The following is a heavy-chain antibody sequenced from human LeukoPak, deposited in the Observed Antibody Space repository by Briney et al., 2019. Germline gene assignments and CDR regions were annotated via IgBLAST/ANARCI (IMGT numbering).Heavy chain of an antibody. Sequence: ASVKVSCKPSGYTFTSYGINWVRQATGQGLEWMGWMNPNSGNTGDAQKFQRRVAMTRNTSISTTYMELSSLRSEDTAVYYCARGSPYYDFWSGSWGQGTLVTVSS. V-gene: IGHV1-8*02. CDR1: GYTFTSYG. J-gene: IGHJ5*02. D-gene: IGHD3-3*01. CDR3: ARGSPYYDFWSGS. CDR2: MNPNSGNT.